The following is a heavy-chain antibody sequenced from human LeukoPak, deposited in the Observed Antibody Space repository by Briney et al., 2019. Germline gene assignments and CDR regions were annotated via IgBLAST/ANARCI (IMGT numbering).Heavy chain of an antibody. D-gene: IGHD3-10*01. CDR2: IIPVLTLT. V-gene: IGHV1-69*04. Sequence: VASVKVSCKAPEGTLSSYALSWVRQAPGQGLEWMGRIIPVLTLTNYAPKFQDRLSIIADKATSTAYMELTNLTSADTAVYFCARGSGSGNYALGRWGQGTLVTVYS. CDR1: EGTLSSYA. J-gene: IGHJ4*02. CDR3: ARGSGSGNYALGR.